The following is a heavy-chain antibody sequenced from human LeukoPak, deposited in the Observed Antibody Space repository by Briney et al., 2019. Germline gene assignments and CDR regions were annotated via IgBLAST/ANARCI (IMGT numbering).Heavy chain of an antibody. J-gene: IGHJ4*02. D-gene: IGHD4-17*01. CDR1: GFTFTNAW. CDR3: TTDLGGDYGLPRGY. CDR2: KKSKTDGGTT. V-gene: IGHV3-15*01. Sequence: GGSLRLSCAAAGFTFTNAWMSRGREAPGKGLGRGGGKKSKTDGGTTDYPAPVKGIFTISRDDSNNTLYLQMNSLKTEDTAVYYCTTDLGGDYGLPRGYWGQGTLVTVSS.